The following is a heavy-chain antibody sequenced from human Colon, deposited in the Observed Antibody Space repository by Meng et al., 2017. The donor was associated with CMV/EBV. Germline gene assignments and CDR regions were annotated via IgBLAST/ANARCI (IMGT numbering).Heavy chain of an antibody. CDR3: AKIPLGYSLSPLVGLDP. Sequence: QVQLSESSPGLVKPSGPLSLICSVSGVSISSDNWWTWVRQPPGKGLEWIGEIYHSGTTNYNPSLKSRVTITVDKSKNQVSLNLSSVTAADTAVYFCAKIPLGYSLSPLVGLDPWGQGTLVTVSS. V-gene: IGHV4-4*02. CDR2: IYHSGTT. D-gene: IGHD5-18*01. J-gene: IGHJ5*02. CDR1: GVSISSDNW.